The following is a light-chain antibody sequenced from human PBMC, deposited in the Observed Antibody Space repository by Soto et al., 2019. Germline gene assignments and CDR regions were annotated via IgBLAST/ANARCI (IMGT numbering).Light chain of an antibody. CDR3: QQLNSYLLT. J-gene: IGKJ4*01. CDR2: AAT. V-gene: IGKV1-39*01. Sequence: DIQMTQSPSSLSAFVGDSVTVTCRASQPIGTSLHWYQQKAGKAPKVLISAATKLQSGVPSRFSGSGSGTDFTLNISNLQPEDSATYYCQQLNSYLLTFGGGTKVEIK. CDR1: QPIGTS.